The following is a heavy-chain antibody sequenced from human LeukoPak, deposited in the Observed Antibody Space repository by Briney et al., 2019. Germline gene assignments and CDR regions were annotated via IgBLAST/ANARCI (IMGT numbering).Heavy chain of an antibody. CDR3: ARAGIVGATEGVDAFDI. CDR2: INPNSGGT. V-gene: IGHV1-2*02. J-gene: IGHJ3*02. Sequence: ASVKVSCKASGYTFTGYYMHWVRQAPGQGLEWMRWINPNSGGTNYAQKFRGRVTMTRDTSISTAYMELSRLRSDDTAVYYCARAGIVGATEGVDAFDIWGQGTMVTVSS. CDR1: GYTFTGYY. D-gene: IGHD1-26*01.